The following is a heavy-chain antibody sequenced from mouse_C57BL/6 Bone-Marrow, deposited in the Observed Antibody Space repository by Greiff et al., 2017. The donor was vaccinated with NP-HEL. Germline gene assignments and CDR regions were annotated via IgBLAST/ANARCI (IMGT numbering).Heavy chain of an antibody. V-gene: IGHV1-85*01. CDR2: IYPRDGSI. CDR3: ARAWDWVFAY. CDR1: GYTFTSYD. Sequence: VQLQQSGPELVKPGASVKLSCKASGYTFTSYDINWVKQRPGQGLEWIGWIYPRDGSIKYNEKFKGKATLTVDTSSSTVSLALHSLTSEVSAGDFCARAWDWVFAYGGQGTLVTVSA. J-gene: IGHJ3*01. D-gene: IGHD4-1*01.